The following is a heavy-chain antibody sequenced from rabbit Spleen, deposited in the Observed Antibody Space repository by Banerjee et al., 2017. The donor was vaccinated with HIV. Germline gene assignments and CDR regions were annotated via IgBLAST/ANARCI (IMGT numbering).Heavy chain of an antibody. CDR1: GVSFSGDSY. CDR3: ARDSGSSFSSYGMDL. CDR2: IDSGSSGFT. Sequence: QEQLVESGGGLVQPEGSLTLTCKASGVSFSGDSYMCWVRQAPGKGLEWIVCIDSGSSGFTYFASWAKGRFTISKTSSTTVTLQMTSLTAADTATYFCARDSGSSFSSYGMDLWGQGTLVTVS. J-gene: IGHJ6*01. V-gene: IGHV1S45*01. D-gene: IGHD8-1*01.